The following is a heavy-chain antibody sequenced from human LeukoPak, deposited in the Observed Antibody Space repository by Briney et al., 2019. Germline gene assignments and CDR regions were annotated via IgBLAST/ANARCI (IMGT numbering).Heavy chain of an antibody. CDR2: IYSDGRNA. CDR3: ARAEPGLFDY. Sequence: GGSLRLSCVASGYTFSRCGMHWVRQAPGKGLEWVAVIYSDGRNAYYADSVEGRFTISRDNSKNTLYLQMNSLRAEDTAVYYCARAEPGLFDYWGLGTLVTVSS. CDR1: GYTFSRCG. J-gene: IGHJ4*02. V-gene: IGHV3-33*01.